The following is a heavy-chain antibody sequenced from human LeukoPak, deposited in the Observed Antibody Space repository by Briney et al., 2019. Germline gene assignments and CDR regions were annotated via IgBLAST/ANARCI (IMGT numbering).Heavy chain of an antibody. J-gene: IGHJ4*02. CDR3: ARYSSSSSLDY. Sequence: ASVKVSCKASGYTFTGYYMHWVRQAPGQGLEWMGWINPNSGGTNYAQKFQGWVTMTRDTSTSTAYMELSSLKSEDTAVYYCARYSSSSSLDYWGQGTLVTVSS. CDR2: INPNSGGT. D-gene: IGHD6-6*01. CDR1: GYTFTGYY. V-gene: IGHV1-2*04.